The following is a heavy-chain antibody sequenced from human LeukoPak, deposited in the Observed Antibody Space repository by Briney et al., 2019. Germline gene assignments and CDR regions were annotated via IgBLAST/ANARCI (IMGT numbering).Heavy chain of an antibody. Sequence: PSETLSLTCAVYGGSFSGYYWSCIRQPPGKGLEWIGEINHSGSTNYNPSLKSRVIISVDTSKNQFSLKLSSVTAADTSVYYCARARAYYYGSGSRAFDIWGQGTMVTVSS. CDR1: GGSFSGYY. CDR2: INHSGST. V-gene: IGHV4-34*01. D-gene: IGHD3-10*01. CDR3: ARARAYYYGSGSRAFDI. J-gene: IGHJ3*02.